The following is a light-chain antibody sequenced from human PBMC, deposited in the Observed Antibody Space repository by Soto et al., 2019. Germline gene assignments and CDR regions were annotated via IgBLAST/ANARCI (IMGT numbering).Light chain of an antibody. J-gene: IGKJ5*01. CDR2: DAS. Sequence: TLSSFALSLYPEERATLYCRSSQSVRTYLAWYQVKPGQAPRLLIYDASRRASGVPARFSGSGSGTDFTLTISSLEPEDLALDYCQQRNTWPPIAFGQWARLE. CDR1: QSVRTY. V-gene: IGKV3-11*01. CDR3: QQRNTWPPIA.